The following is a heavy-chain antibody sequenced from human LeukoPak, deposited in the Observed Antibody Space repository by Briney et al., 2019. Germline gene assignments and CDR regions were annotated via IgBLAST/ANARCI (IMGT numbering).Heavy chain of an antibody. D-gene: IGHD5-18*01. V-gene: IGHV3-21*01. CDR3: ANLPSHTATDY. CDR1: GFTFSSYS. CDR2: ISSSSYI. J-gene: IGHJ4*02. Sequence: PGGSLRLSCAASGFTFSSYSMNWVRQAPGKGLEWVSSISSSSYIYYADSVKGRFTISRDNAKNSLYLQMNSLRAEDTAVYYCANLPSHTATDYWGQGTLVTVSS.